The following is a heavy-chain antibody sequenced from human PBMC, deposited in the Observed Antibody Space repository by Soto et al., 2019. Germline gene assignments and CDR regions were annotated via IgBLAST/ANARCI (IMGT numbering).Heavy chain of an antibody. CDR3: ARSLTDYIDS. V-gene: IGHV3-30*03. D-gene: IGHD6-6*01. J-gene: IGHJ4*02. Sequence: VGSLRLSCASSAFSFHSYGMHCVRQAPGKGLEWVAVISFDGTSEDYGGSVKGRFTISRDNSKNTLYLQMNSLRPEDTAVYYCARSLTDYIDSWGQGTLVTV. CDR1: AFSFHSYG. CDR2: ISFDGTSE.